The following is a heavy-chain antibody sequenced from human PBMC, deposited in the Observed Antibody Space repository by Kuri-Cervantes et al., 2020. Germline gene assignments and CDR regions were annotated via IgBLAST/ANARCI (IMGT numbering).Heavy chain of an antibody. Sequence: GESLKISCAASGFTFSSYAMHWVRQAPGKGLEWVGRIKSKTDGGTTDYAAPVKGRFTISRDDSKNTLYLQMNSLRAEDTAVYYCARVRFGDYANDYWGQGTLVTVSS. V-gene: IGHV3-15*01. J-gene: IGHJ4*02. CDR2: IKSKTDGGTT. CDR3: ARVRFGDYANDY. D-gene: IGHD3-10*01. CDR1: GFTFSSYA.